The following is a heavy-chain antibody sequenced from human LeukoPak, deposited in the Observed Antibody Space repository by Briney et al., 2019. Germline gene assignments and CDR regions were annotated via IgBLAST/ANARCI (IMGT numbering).Heavy chain of an antibody. V-gene: IGHV3-23*01. CDR1: GFTFSHYA. Sequence: GGSLRLSCTASGFTFSHYAMAWVRQAPGKRLEWVSVITDSGDDTHHADSVKGRFTMSRDNSKNTLYLQLNSLRAEDTAVYYCAKSPLRYCTVSTCYPLDYWGQGTLVTVSS. CDR3: AKSPLRYCTVSTCYPLDY. CDR2: ITDSGDDT. J-gene: IGHJ4*02. D-gene: IGHD2-8*02.